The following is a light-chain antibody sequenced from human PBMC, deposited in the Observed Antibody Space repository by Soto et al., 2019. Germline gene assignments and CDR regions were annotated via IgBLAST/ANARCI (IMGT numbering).Light chain of an antibody. V-gene: IGKV1-39*01. J-gene: IGKJ2*01. Sequence: DIQMTQSPSTLSASVGDTVIITGRASQSVAMYLNWYQQKQGKAPKLLIYAASSLQSGVPSRFSGSGSATDFTLTISSLQPEDSATYYCQQSYNTPRAFGQGTKLEIK. CDR2: AAS. CDR1: QSVAMY. CDR3: QQSYNTPRA.